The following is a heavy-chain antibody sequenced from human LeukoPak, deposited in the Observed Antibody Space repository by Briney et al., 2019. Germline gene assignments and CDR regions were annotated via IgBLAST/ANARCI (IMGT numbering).Heavy chain of an antibody. CDR1: GFTFSSSW. D-gene: IGHD4/OR15-4a*01. J-gene: IGHJ6*03. CDR2: IKQDGSEK. Sequence: GGSLRLSCAASGFTFSSSWMSWVRQAPGKGLEWVANIKQDGSEKYSVYSVKGRFTISRANAKNSLYLQLKSLRAEVTAADYCERDQGAGINYYYYYMDVWGKGTTVTVSS. V-gene: IGHV3-7*01. CDR3: ERDQGAGINYYYYYMDV.